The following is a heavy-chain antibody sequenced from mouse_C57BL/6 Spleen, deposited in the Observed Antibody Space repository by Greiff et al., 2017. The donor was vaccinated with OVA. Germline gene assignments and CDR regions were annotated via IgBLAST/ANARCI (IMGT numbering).Heavy chain of an antibody. CDR1: GYSITSGYY. J-gene: IGHJ4*01. D-gene: IGHD2-3*01. CDR2: ISYDGSN. Sequence: EVKLQESGPGLVKPSQSLSLTCSVTGYSITSGYYWNWIRQFPGNKLEWMGYISYDGSNNYNPSLKNRISITRDTSKNQFFLKLNSVTTEDTATYYCARDDGYYGDYYAMDYWGQGTSVTVSS. CDR3: ARDDGYYGDYYAMDY. V-gene: IGHV3-6*01.